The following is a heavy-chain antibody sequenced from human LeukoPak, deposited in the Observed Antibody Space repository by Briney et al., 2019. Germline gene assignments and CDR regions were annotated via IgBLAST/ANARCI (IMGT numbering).Heavy chain of an antibody. CDR2: ISGSGGST. CDR1: GFTLSSDA. D-gene: IGHD2/OR15-2a*01. J-gene: IGHJ4*02. CDR3: AKDSFSSIRTDYFDY. V-gene: IGHV3-23*01. Sequence: GXSLRLSCAASGFTLSSDAMSWGRQDPGKGMEWVSAISGSGGSTNYADSVKGGFTISRDNSKNSLDLKMNSLRAEDTAVYYCAKDSFSSIRTDYFDYWGQGTLVTVSS.